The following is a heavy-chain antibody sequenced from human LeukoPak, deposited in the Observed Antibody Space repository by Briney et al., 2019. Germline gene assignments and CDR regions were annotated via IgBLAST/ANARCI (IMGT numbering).Heavy chain of an antibody. J-gene: IGHJ4*02. V-gene: IGHV4-59*11. CDR1: GGSISSHY. CDR3: ARDSEVSSGWYPFDY. Sequence: SETLSLTCTVSGGSISSHYWSWIRQPPGKGLEWIGYIYYGGSTNYNPSLKSRVTISVDKAKNQFSLKLSSVTAADTAVYYCARDSEVSSGWYPFDYWGQGTLVTVSS. D-gene: IGHD6-19*01. CDR2: IYYGGST.